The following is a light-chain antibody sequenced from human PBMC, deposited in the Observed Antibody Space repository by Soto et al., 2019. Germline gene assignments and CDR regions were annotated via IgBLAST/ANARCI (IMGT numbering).Light chain of an antibody. CDR3: TSYTSSITYV. J-gene: IGLJ1*01. V-gene: IGLV2-14*03. Sequence: QSVLTQPASVSGSPGQSITISCTGTNSDVGGYNFVSWYQHHPGKAPKLIIYDVSNRPSGVSNRFSGSKSGNTASLTISGLQAEDEADYYCTSYTSSITYVFGTGTKLTVL. CDR2: DVS. CDR1: NSDVGGYNF.